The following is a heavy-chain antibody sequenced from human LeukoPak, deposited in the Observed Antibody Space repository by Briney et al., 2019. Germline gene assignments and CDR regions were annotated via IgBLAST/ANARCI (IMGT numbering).Heavy chain of an antibody. D-gene: IGHD2-2*01. J-gene: IGHJ3*02. CDR2: IYHSGST. Sequence: SETLSLTCTVSGYSISSGYYWGWIRQPPGKGLEWIGSIYHSGSTYYNPSLKSRVTISVDTSKNQFSLKLSSVTAADTAVHYCASYCSSTSCFASDAFDIWGQGTMVTVSS. V-gene: IGHV4-38-2*02. CDR1: GYSISSGYY. CDR3: ASYCSSTSCFASDAFDI.